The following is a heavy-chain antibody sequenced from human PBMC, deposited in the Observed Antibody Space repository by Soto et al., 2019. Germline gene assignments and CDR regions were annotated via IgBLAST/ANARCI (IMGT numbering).Heavy chain of an antibody. CDR3: ARGGSNDWQVAFDI. V-gene: IGHV4-34*01. Sequence: PSETLSLTCVVSGGSFVTYYYSLIRHSPGKGLEWIGEINHSGNNNYSPSLKSRVTMSLDTSKNQFSLKLTSVTAADTAVYYCARGGSNDWQVAFDIWGQGTMVTVSS. CDR1: GGSFVTYY. J-gene: IGHJ3*02. CDR2: INHSGNN. D-gene: IGHD3-9*01.